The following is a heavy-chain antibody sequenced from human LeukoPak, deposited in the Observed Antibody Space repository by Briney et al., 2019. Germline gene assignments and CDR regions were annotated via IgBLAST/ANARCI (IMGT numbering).Heavy chain of an antibody. CDR2: IYYSGST. D-gene: IGHD3-3*01. V-gene: IGHV4-59*08. CDR3: ARSHYDGLSDI. Sequence: PSETLSLTCTVSGGSISSYYWSWIRQPPGKGLEWIGYIYYSGSTNYNPSLKSRVTISVDTSKNQFSLKLSSVTAADTAVYHCARSHYDGLSDIWGQGTMVTVSS. J-gene: IGHJ3*02. CDR1: GGSISSYY.